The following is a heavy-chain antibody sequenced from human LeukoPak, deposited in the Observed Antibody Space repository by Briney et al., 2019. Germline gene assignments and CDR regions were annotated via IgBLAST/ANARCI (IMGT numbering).Heavy chain of an antibody. D-gene: IGHD1-26*01. Sequence: GGSLRLSCAASGFTFSSYWMHWVRQATGKGLVWVSRINRDGSSTSYAVSVKGRFTISRDNAKNTLYLQMNRLRAEDTAVYYCARGSTRGSWFDPWGQRTLVTVSS. CDR1: GFTFSSYW. J-gene: IGHJ5*02. V-gene: IGHV3-74*01. CDR2: INRDGSST. CDR3: ARGSTRGSWFDP.